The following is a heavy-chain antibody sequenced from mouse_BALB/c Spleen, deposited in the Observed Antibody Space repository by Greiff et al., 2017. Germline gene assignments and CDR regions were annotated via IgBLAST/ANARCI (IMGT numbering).Heavy chain of an antibody. CDR1: GFTFSSYG. CDR3: ARHEDYGSSYFAY. D-gene: IGHD1-1*01. V-gene: IGHV5-6*01. CDR2: ISSGGSYT. Sequence: EVKLVESGGDLVKPGGSLKLSCAASGFTFSSYGMSWVRQTPDKRLEWVATISSGGSYTYYPDSVKGRFTISRDNAKNTLYLQMSSLKSEDTAMYYCARHEDYGSSYFAYWGQGTLVTVSA. J-gene: IGHJ3*01.